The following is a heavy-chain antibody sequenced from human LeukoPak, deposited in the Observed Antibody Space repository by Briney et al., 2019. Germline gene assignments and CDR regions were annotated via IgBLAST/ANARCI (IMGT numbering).Heavy chain of an antibody. Sequence: GGSLRLSCAASGFTFDDYAMHWVRQAPGNGLEWVSLISWDGGSTYYADSVKGRFTISRDNSKNSLYLQMNSLRAEDTALYYCAKDAHPRIVDPGPYYMDVWGKGTTVTVSS. CDR3: AKDAHPRIVDPGPYYMDV. D-gene: IGHD2-21*01. V-gene: IGHV3-43D*03. J-gene: IGHJ6*03. CDR2: ISWDGGST. CDR1: GFTFDDYA.